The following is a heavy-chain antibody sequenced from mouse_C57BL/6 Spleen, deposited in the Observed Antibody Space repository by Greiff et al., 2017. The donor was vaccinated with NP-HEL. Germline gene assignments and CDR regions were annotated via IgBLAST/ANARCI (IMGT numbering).Heavy chain of an antibody. D-gene: IGHD2-5*01. Sequence: QVQLQQPGAELVKPGASVKMSCKASGYTFTSYWITWVKQRPGQGLEWIGDIYPGSGSTNYNETFKSKATLTVDTSSSTAYMQLSSLTSEDSAVYYCARGKYYSNSYYFDYWGQGTTLTVSS. CDR1: GYTFTSYW. CDR2: IYPGSGST. CDR3: ARGKYYSNSYYFDY. J-gene: IGHJ2*01. V-gene: IGHV1-55*01.